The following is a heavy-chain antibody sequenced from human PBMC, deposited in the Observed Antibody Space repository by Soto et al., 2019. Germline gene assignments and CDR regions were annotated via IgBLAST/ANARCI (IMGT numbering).Heavy chain of an antibody. CDR3: APADIVVVPVGNAFDI. CDR1: GYTHTELS. V-gene: IGHV1-24*01. J-gene: IGHJ3*02. CDR2: FDPEDGET. Sequence: ASVKVSCKVSGYTHTELSIHWVRQAPGKGLEWMGGFDPEDGETIYAQKFQGRVTMTEDTSTDTAYMELSSLRSEDTAVYYCAPADIVVVPVGNAFDIWGQGTMVTVSS. D-gene: IGHD2-15*01.